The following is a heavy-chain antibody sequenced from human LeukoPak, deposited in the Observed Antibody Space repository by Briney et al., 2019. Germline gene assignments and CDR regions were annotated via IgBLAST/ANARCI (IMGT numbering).Heavy chain of an antibody. D-gene: IGHD6-13*01. Sequence: PGGSLRLSCAASGFTFSSYGMHWVRQAPGKGLEWVAFIRYDGSNKYYADSVKGRFTISRDNSKNTLYLQMNSLRAEDTAVYYCARMTAAADHDNWFDPWGQGTLVTVSS. CDR3: ARMTAAADHDNWFDP. CDR1: GFTFSSYG. J-gene: IGHJ5*02. CDR2: IRYDGSNK. V-gene: IGHV3-30*02.